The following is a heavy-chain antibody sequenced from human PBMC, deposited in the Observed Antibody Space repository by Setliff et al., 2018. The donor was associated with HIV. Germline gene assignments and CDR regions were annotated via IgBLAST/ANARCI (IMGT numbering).Heavy chain of an antibody. CDR1: GGSISSSSYY. CDR2: IYYSGST. Sequence: SETLSLTCTVSGGSISSSSYYWGWIRQPPGKGLEWIGSIYYSGSTYYNPSLKSRVTISVDTSKNQFSLKLSSVTAADTAVYYCARVGEWFDPWGQGTLVTVSS. V-gene: IGHV4-39*07. CDR3: ARVGEWFDP. J-gene: IGHJ5*02.